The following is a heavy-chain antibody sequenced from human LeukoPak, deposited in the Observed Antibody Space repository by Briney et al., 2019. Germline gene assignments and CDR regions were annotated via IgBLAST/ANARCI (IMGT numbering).Heavy chain of an antibody. V-gene: IGHV4-4*07. CDR1: GGSIGTYY. J-gene: IGHJ4*02. CDR2: IFTTGGA. D-gene: IGHD7-27*01. Sequence: SETLSLTCTVSGGSIGTYYWSWIRQPAGKGLEWIGRIFTTGGANYNPSLKSRVTMSLDTSKNLFSLKLNSVTAADTAVYYCVRDGPSWGLLWGQGALVTVSS. CDR3: VRDGPSWGLL.